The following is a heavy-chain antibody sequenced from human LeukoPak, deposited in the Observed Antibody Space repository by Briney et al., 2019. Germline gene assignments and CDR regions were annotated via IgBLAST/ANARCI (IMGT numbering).Heavy chain of an antibody. CDR3: ERAQTSSSSFDC. V-gene: IGHV3-20*04. Sequence: GRCLRLSCAASGFTFDDYGMTWVRQAPGKGLEWVSGIIWNGGSTAYADSVKGRFTISRDNAKKSLYLQMSSLRAEDTALYFCERAQTSSSSFDCWGQGTLVTVSS. D-gene: IGHD6-6*01. CDR1: GFTFDDYG. CDR2: IIWNGGST. J-gene: IGHJ4*02.